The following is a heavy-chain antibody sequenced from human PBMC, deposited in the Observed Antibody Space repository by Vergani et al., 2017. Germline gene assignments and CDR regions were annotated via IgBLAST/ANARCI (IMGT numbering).Heavy chain of an antibody. CDR1: GGSISSGSYY. Sequence: QLQLQESGPGLVKPSETLSLTCTVSGGSISSGSYYWSWIRQPAGKGLEWIGSIYYSGSTYYNPSLKSRVTISVDTSKNQFSLKLSSVTAADTAVYYCARRHCSGGSCYSFDYWGQGTLVTVSS. CDR2: IYYSGST. J-gene: IGHJ4*02. D-gene: IGHD2-15*01. CDR3: ARRHCSGGSCYSFDY. V-gene: IGHV4-39*07.